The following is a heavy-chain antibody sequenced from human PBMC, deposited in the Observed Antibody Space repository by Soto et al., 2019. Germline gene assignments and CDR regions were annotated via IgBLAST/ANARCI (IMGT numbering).Heavy chain of an antibody. CDR1: GFSLSTSGIS. CDR2: VDWDDDK. CDR3: VRSYYDIMTGMYYFDY. J-gene: IGHJ4*02. V-gene: IGHV2-70*11. D-gene: IGHD3-9*01. Sequence: SGPTLVNPTETLTLTCSFSGFSLSTSGISVSWIRQPPGKALEWLARVDWDDDKYYNTSLRPRLTISKDTSKREVVLTMTNTDPVDTATYYCVRSYYDIMTGMYYFDYWGKGNLVTVSS.